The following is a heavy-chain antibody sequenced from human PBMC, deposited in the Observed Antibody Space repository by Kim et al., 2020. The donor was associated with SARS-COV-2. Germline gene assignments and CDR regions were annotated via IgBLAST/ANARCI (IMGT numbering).Heavy chain of an antibody. V-gene: IGHV1-3*01. CDR1: GYTFTRYA. D-gene: IGHD3-3*01. Sequence: ASVKVSCKASGYTFTRYAMHWVRQAPGQRLEWMGWINAGNGNTKYSQKFHGRVTITRDTSASTAYMELSSLRSEDTAVYYCASRTSNYDFWSGYPSYYYYGMDVWGQGTTVTVSS. J-gene: IGHJ6*02. CDR2: INAGNGNT. CDR3: ASRTSNYDFWSGYPSYYYYGMDV.